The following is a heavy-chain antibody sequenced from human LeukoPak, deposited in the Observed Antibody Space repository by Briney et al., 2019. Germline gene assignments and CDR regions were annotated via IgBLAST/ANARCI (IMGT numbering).Heavy chain of an antibody. D-gene: IGHD3/OR15-3a*01. Sequence: GGSLRLSCAASGFTFSSYAMHWVRQAPGKGLEYVSAISSNGGSTYCANSVKGRFTISRDNSKNTLYLQMGSLRAEDMAVYYCARLHWTGEDAFDIWGQGTMVTVSS. CDR1: GFTFSSYA. CDR2: ISSNGGST. J-gene: IGHJ3*02. CDR3: ARLHWTGEDAFDI. V-gene: IGHV3-64*01.